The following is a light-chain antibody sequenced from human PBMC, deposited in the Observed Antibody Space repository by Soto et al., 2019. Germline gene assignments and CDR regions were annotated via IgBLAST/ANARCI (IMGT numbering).Light chain of an antibody. CDR2: AAS. V-gene: IGKV1-39*01. CDR3: QQSYSTPNT. J-gene: IGKJ2*01. Sequence: DIQMTQSPSSLSASVGDRVTITCRASQSISSYLNWYQQKPGTAPKLLIYAASSLQSGVPSRFSGSGSVTDFTLTISSLQPEDFATYYCQQSYSTPNTFGQGTKLEIK. CDR1: QSISSY.